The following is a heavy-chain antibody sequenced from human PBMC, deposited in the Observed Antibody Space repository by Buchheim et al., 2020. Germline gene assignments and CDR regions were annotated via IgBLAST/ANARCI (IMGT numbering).Heavy chain of an antibody. Sequence: EVQLVESGGGLVQPRGSLRLSCAASGFTFSSYEMNWVRQAPGKGLEWVSYISSSGSTIYYADSVKGRFNISRENAKHSLYLQMNSLRAEDTAVYYCARGLYGSGSSKPNWFDPWGQGTL. CDR1: GFTFSSYE. CDR3: ARGLYGSGSSKPNWFDP. V-gene: IGHV3-48*03. CDR2: ISSSGSTI. D-gene: IGHD3-10*01. J-gene: IGHJ5*02.